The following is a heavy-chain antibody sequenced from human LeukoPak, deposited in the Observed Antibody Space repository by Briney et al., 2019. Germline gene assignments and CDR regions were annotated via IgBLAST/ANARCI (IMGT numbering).Heavy chain of an antibody. D-gene: IGHD3-22*01. CDR1: GGTFSSYA. J-gene: IGHJ3*02. CDR2: IIPIFGTA. V-gene: IGHV1-69*06. Sequence: ASVKVSCKASGGTFSSYAISWVRQAPGQGLEWMGGIIPIFGTANYAQKFQGRVTITADKSTSTAYMELSSLRSEDTAVYYCARDRTYYDSSGYPLADAFDIWGQGTMVTVSS. CDR3: ARDRTYYDSSGYPLADAFDI.